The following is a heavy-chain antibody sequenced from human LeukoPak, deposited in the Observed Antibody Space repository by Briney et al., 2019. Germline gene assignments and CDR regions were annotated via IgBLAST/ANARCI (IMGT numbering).Heavy chain of an antibody. CDR2: INTNTGNP. Sequence: ASVKVSCKASGYTFTGYYMHWVRQAPGQGLEWMGWINTNTGNPTYAQGFTGRFVFSLDTSVSTAYLQISSLKAEDTAVYYCARSAGNWGDYYYMDVWGKGTTVTVSS. J-gene: IGHJ6*03. CDR1: GYTFTGYY. D-gene: IGHD7-27*01. V-gene: IGHV7-4-1*02. CDR3: ARSAGNWGDYYYMDV.